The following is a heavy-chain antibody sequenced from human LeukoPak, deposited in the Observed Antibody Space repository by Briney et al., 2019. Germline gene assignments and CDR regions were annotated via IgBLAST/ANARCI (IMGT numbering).Heavy chain of an antibody. CDR1: GGSFSGYY. J-gene: IGHJ5*02. V-gene: IGHV4-34*01. Sequence: SETLSLTCAVYGGSFSGYYWSWIRQPPGKGLEWIGEINHSGSTNYNPSLKSRVTISVDTSKNQFSLKLSSVTAADTAVYYCAREPGYSSGWPQGNWFDPWGQGTLVTVSS. CDR3: AREPGYSSGWPQGNWFDP. D-gene: IGHD6-19*01. CDR2: INHSGST.